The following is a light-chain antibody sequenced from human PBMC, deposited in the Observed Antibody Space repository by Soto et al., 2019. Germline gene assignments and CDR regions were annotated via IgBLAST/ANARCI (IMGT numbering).Light chain of an antibody. CDR1: QTIDSW. V-gene: IGKV1-5*03. CDR3: RQYHIYSGT. CDR2: KAS. Sequence: DIQMTQSPSTLPASVGDRVTITCRASQTIDSWLAWYQQRPGKPPNLLIYKASTLASGVPSRFSGSGSGTEFTLTINSLQPDDFATYYCRQYHIYSGTFGQGTKVDIK. J-gene: IGKJ1*01.